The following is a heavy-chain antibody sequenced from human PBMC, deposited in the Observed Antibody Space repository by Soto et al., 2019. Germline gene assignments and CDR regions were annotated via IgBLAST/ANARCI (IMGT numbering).Heavy chain of an antibody. J-gene: IGHJ4*02. CDR2: INTGSSNP. Sequence: QVDLVQSGAEVKEPGASVRISCEASGYTFTSYGIHWVRQAPGQRLEWMGWINTGSSNPRYSPEFQARVTITRDTSASTAYMELNSLRSEDTAVYYCARAMPTAGYIYFAQWGQGTLVTVSS. V-gene: IGHV1-3*04. CDR1: GYTFTSYG. D-gene: IGHD3-9*01. CDR3: ARAMPTAGYIYFAQ.